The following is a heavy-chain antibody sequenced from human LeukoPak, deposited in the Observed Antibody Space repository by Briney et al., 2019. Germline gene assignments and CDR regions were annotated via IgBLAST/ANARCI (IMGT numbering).Heavy chain of an antibody. Sequence: SETLSLTCGVSGGSISNANWWSWVRQPPGQGLEWIGEISLTGLTHYDPSLESRVTVSLDKSKNQLSLNLTSVTAADTAVYYCSRENGAFSPFGYWGQGTLVTVLS. CDR1: GGSISNANW. V-gene: IGHV4-4*02. D-gene: IGHD2-8*01. CDR3: SRENGAFSPFGY. J-gene: IGHJ4*02. CDR2: ISLTGLT.